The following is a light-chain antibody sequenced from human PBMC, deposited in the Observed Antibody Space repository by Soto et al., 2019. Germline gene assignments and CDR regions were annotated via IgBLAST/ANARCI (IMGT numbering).Light chain of an antibody. V-gene: IGKV3-15*01. Sequence: DIVLTQSPATLSVSLGERVSLSCRASQIISSNLAWYQQKPGQIPRLLIYGASARAAGIPARFSGSGSGTEFTITISSLQSEDFAVYYCQQYNNWPQFTFGPGTKVDV. CDR1: QIISSN. CDR2: GAS. J-gene: IGKJ3*01. CDR3: QQYNNWPQFT.